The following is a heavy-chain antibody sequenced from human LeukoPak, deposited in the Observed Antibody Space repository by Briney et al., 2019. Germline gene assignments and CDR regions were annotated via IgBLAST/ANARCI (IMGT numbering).Heavy chain of an antibody. D-gene: IGHD2-15*01. CDR2: IYYSGST. V-gene: IGHV4-59*08. Sequence: PSETLSLTCTVSGGSIRNYYWSCLRQPPGKGLEWSGYIYYSGSTNYNPSLKSRVTISVDTSKNQSSLKLSSVTAADTAVYYCARKGGTFDYWGQGTLVTVSS. CDR1: GGSIRNYY. CDR3: ARKGGTFDY. J-gene: IGHJ4*02.